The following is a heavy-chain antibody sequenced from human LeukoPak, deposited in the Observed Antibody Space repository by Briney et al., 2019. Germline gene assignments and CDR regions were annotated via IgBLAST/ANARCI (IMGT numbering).Heavy chain of an antibody. Sequence: SETLSLTCTVSGGSISSSSYYWGWIRQPPGKGLEWIGSIYYSGSTYYNPSLKSRVTISVDTSKNQFSLKLSSVTAADTAVYYCARQDWEIAHFDYWGQGTLVTVSS. CDR1: GGSISSSSYY. D-gene: IGHD1-26*01. V-gene: IGHV4-39*01. CDR3: ARQDWEIAHFDY. J-gene: IGHJ4*02. CDR2: IYYSGST.